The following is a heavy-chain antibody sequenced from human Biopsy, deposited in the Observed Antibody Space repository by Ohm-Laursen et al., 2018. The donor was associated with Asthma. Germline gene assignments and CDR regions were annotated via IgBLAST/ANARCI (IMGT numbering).Heavy chain of an antibody. V-gene: IGHV2-70*04. CDR2: IDWEEDK. CDR3: TRHNDY. D-gene: IGHD1-14*01. CDR1: GFSLSSSGAN. Sequence: TQTLTLTCSFSGFSLSSSGANVNWIRQPPGKPLEWLARIDWEEDKFYSTSLRTRLTISKGSSENQVVLTMTNIGPVDTAAYYCTRHNDYWGPGILVTVSS. J-gene: IGHJ4*02.